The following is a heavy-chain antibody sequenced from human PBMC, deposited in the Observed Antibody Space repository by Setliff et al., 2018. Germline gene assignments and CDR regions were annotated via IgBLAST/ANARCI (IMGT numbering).Heavy chain of an antibody. J-gene: IGHJ4*02. V-gene: IGHV1-18*01. CDR2: ISPYTGKT. D-gene: IGHD2-8*01. CDR1: GYTFSDYI. CDR3: SRLVRYCTTTTCQRASGDDY. Sequence: ASVKVSCKASGYTFSDYIINWVRQAPGQGLEWVGWISPYTGKTYYAPELQGRVTLTTDTSTTTAYLELRSLTSDDTAVYYCSRLVRYCTTTTCQRASGDDYWGQGTLVTVSS.